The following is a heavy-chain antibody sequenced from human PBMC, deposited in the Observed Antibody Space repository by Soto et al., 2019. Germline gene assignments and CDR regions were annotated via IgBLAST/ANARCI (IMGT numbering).Heavy chain of an antibody. D-gene: IGHD2-15*01. Sequence: PSETLSLTCAVSGGSISSSNWWSWVRQPPGKGLEWIGEIYHSGSTNYNPSLKSRVTISVDKSKNQFSLKLSSVTAADTAVYYCARFGLYGYCNGGSCYSSGMDVWGQGTTVTVSS. CDR2: IYHSGST. CDR1: GGSISSSNW. CDR3: ARFGLYGYCNGGSCYSSGMDV. J-gene: IGHJ6*02. V-gene: IGHV4-4*02.